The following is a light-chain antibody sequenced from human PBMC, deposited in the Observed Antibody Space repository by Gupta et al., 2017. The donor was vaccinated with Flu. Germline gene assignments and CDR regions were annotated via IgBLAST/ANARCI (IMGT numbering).Light chain of an antibody. V-gene: IGKV3-11*01. Sequence: PATLSSSPGERATLSCRARQSVSSYLAWYQQKPGQAPRLLIYDASNRANGIPARFSGSGSGTEFTLTISSLEPEDFAVYYCQQRSNCPLTFGQGTKMDIK. J-gene: IGKJ2*01. CDR2: DAS. CDR1: QSVSSY. CDR3: QQRSNCPLT.